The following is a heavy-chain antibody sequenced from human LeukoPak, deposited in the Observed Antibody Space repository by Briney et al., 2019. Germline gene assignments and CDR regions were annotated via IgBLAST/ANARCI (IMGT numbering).Heavy chain of an antibody. Sequence: GGSLRLSCAASGFTFSSYGMNWVRQAPGKGLEWVAFIRYDGRNKYYADSVKGRFTITRDNSKNTLYLQMNSLRAEDTAVYYCAKADRRWATYYYDTSGYYYDYWGQGTLVTVSS. CDR2: IRYDGRNK. CDR1: GFTFSSYG. D-gene: IGHD3-22*01. CDR3: AKADRRWATYYYDTSGYYYDY. V-gene: IGHV3-30*02. J-gene: IGHJ4*02.